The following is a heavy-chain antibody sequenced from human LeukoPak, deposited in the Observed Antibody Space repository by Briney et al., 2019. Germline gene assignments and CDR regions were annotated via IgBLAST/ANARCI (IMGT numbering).Heavy chain of an antibody. V-gene: IGHV4-34*01. CDR1: GGSFSGYY. D-gene: IGHD3-10*01. J-gene: IGHJ5*02. CDR3: ARGLIWYHGSGSFWFDP. Sequence: SETLSLTCAVYGGSFSGYYWSWIRQPPGKGLEWIGEINHSGSTNYNPSLKSRVTISVDTSKNQFSLKLSSVTAADKAVYYCARGLIWYHGSGSFWFDPWGQGTLVTVSS. CDR2: INHSGST.